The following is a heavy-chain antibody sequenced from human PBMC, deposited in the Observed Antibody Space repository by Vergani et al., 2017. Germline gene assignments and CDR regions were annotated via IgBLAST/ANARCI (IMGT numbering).Heavy chain of an antibody. V-gene: IGHV3-9*01. Sequence: EVQLVESGGGLVKPGGSLRLSCAASGFTFSSYSMNWVRQAPGKGLELVSGISWNSGSIGYADSVKGRFTISRDNAKNSLYLQMNSLRAEDTALYYCAKDLDSSGYLGLAFDIWGQGTMVTVSS. CDR2: ISWNSGSI. D-gene: IGHD3-22*01. CDR1: GFTFSSYS. CDR3: AKDLDSSGYLGLAFDI. J-gene: IGHJ3*02.